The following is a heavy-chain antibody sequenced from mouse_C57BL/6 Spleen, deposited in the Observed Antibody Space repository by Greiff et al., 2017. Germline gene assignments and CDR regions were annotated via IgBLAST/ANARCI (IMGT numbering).Heavy chain of an antibody. CDR3: ARGRYYGSGGWYFDV. CDR1: GFTFSDYG. V-gene: IGHV5-17*01. Sequence: EVQRVESGGGLVKPGGSLKLSCAASGFTFSDYGMNWVRQAPEKGLEWVAYISSGSRTIYYADTVKGRFTISRDNATNTLFLQMTSLRSEDTAMYYCARGRYYGSGGWYFDVWGTGTTVTVSS. J-gene: IGHJ1*03. CDR2: ISSGSRTI. D-gene: IGHD1-1*01.